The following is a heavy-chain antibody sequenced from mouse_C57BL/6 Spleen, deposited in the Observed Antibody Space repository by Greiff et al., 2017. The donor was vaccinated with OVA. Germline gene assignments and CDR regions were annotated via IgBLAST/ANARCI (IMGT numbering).Heavy chain of an antibody. J-gene: IGHJ4*01. V-gene: IGHV5-6*01. CDR1: GFTFSSYG. D-gene: IGHD3-3*01. CDR2: IISGGGYT. CDR3: ARHEGLAYAMDY. Sequence: EVHLVESGGDLVKPGGSLKLSCAASGFTFSSYGMSWVRQTPDKRLEWVATIISGGGYTYYPDSLKGRFTISRDTAKNTLYLQMSSLKSDDTAMYYCARHEGLAYAMDYWGQGTSVTVSS.